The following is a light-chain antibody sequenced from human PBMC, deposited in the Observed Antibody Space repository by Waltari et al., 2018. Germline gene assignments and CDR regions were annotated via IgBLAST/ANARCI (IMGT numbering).Light chain of an antibody. CDR2: AAS. J-gene: IGKJ4*01. CDR3: QQYYSYPPLT. CDR1: QGISSY. V-gene: IGKV1-8*01. Sequence: AIRITQSPSSLSASTGDRVTIPCRASQGISSYLAWYQQKPGKAPKLLIYAASTLQSGVPSRFSGSGSGTDFTLTISCLQSEDFATYYCQQYYSYPPLTFGGGTKVEIK.